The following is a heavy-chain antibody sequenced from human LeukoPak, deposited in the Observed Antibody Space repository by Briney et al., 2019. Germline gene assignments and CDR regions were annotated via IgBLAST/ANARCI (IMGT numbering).Heavy chain of an antibody. CDR1: GGSLNNYY. D-gene: IGHD2-2*01. Sequence: SETLSLTCSVSGGSLNNYYWTWVRQPPGKGLEWIGEINHSGSTNYNPSLKSRVTISVDTSKNQFSLKLSSVTAADTAVYYCARKRVVPAANPFDYWGQGTLVTVSS. J-gene: IGHJ4*02. V-gene: IGHV4-34*01. CDR2: INHSGST. CDR3: ARKRVVPAANPFDY.